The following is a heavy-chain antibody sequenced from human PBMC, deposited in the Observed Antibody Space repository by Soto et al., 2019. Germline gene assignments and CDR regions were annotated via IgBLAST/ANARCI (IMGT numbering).Heavy chain of an antibody. CDR1: GFTFSSYA. Sequence: GGSLRLSCAASGFTFSSYAMSWVRQAPGKGLEWVSAISGTAGDTYYPGSVKGRFTISRENAKNSLYLQMNSLRAGDTAVYYCARTYSGSYSGYYYGMDVWGQGTTVTVSS. CDR2: ISGTAGDT. CDR3: ARTYSGSYSGYYYGMDV. D-gene: IGHD1-26*01. J-gene: IGHJ6*02. V-gene: IGHV3-13*01.